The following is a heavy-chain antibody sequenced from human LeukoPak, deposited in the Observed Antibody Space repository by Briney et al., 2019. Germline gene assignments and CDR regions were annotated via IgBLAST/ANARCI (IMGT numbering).Heavy chain of an antibody. Sequence: GRSLRLSCAASGFTFSSYAMHWVRQAPGKGLEWVAVISYDGSNKYYADSVKGRFTISRDNSKNTLYLQMNSLRAEDTAVYYWARGGGYCSGGSCYALDYWGQGTLVTVSS. CDR1: GFTFSSYA. CDR3: ARGGGYCSGGSCYALDY. CDR2: ISYDGSNK. V-gene: IGHV3-30*04. D-gene: IGHD2-15*01. J-gene: IGHJ4*02.